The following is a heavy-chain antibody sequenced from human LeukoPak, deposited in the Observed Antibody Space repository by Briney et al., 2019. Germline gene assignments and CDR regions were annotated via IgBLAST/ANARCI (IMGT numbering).Heavy chain of an antibody. J-gene: IGHJ3*02. Sequence: GESLKISCKGSGYSFTSYWIGWVRQMPGKGLEWMEIIHPGDSDTRYSPSFQGQVTISADKSISTAYLQWSSLKASDTATYYCARHSRELLYDAFDIWGQGTMVTVSS. CDR1: GYSFTSYW. CDR3: ARHSRELLYDAFDI. V-gene: IGHV5-51*01. D-gene: IGHD3-10*01. CDR2: IHPGDSDT.